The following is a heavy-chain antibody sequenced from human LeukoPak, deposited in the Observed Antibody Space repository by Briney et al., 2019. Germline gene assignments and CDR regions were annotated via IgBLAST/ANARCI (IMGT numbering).Heavy chain of an antibody. J-gene: IGHJ1*01. V-gene: IGHV3-23*01. CDR2: IDGGGDKT. CDR1: GVTLSTYA. CDR3: ARSATSGWYAEYFQH. Sequence: GGSLRLSCAASGVTLSTYAISWVSQAPGKGLEWDSAIDGGGDKTYNADSVKGRFTISRDSAKNTVFLQMNSLRAEDTAVYYCARSATSGWYAEYFQHWGQGTLVTVSS. D-gene: IGHD6-19*01.